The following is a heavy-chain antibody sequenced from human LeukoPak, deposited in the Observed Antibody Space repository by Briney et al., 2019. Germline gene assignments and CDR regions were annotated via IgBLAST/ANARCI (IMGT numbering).Heavy chain of an antibody. CDR1: GFTFSNYG. D-gene: IGHD6-6*01. J-gene: IGHJ4*02. CDR3: AKSRSLEYSSSSDF. CDR2: ITGSGGSA. Sequence: GVSLRLSCVASGFTFSNYGMSWVRQAPGKGLEWVSGITGSGGSAYYADSVRGRFTISRDNSKNTLNLQMNRLRAEDSAVYYCAKSRSLEYSSSSDFWGQGTLVTVSS. V-gene: IGHV3-23*01.